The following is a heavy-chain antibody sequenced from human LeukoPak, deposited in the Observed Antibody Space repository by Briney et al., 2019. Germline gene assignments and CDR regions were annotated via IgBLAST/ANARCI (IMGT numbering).Heavy chain of an antibody. CDR2: MSSSGRTI. CDR1: GLTFIDYY. Sequence: GWALILSWVSSGLTFIDYYMSSVRQAPGNGLDWHSYMSSSGRTIYYAASVKGRFTVSRDNAQNSLYLQMYSLRAEDTAVYYCTRHHTDGYNFWYWGPGALVTVSS. J-gene: IGHJ4*02. D-gene: IGHD5-24*01. V-gene: IGHV3-11*04. CDR3: TRHHTDGYNFWY.